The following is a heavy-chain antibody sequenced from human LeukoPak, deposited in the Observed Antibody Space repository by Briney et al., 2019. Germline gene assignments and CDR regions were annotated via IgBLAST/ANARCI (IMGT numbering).Heavy chain of an antibody. Sequence: GGSLRLSCAASGFTFSSYAMSWVRQAPGKGLEWVSAITGSGGSTYYADSVKGQFTISRDNSKNTLYLQMNSLRADDTAVYYCAKLYGTYQNYYYYYYMDVWGKGTTVTVSS. CDR1: GFTFSSYA. V-gene: IGHV3-23*01. CDR2: ITGSGGST. D-gene: IGHD2-2*01. J-gene: IGHJ6*03. CDR3: AKLYGTYQNYYYYYYMDV.